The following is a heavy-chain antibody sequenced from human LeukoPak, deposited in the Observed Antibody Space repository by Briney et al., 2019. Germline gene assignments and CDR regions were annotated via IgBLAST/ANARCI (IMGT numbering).Heavy chain of an antibody. CDR3: ARGPYDSWSGYYDY. J-gene: IGHJ4*02. Sequence: GASVKVSCKASGYTFTSYDINWVRQATGQGLEWMGWMNPNSGNTGYAQKFQGRVTMTRNTSISTAYMELSSLRSEDTAVYYCARGPYDSWSGYYDYWGQGTLVTVSS. D-gene: IGHD3-3*01. V-gene: IGHV1-8*01. CDR2: MNPNSGNT. CDR1: GYTFTSYD.